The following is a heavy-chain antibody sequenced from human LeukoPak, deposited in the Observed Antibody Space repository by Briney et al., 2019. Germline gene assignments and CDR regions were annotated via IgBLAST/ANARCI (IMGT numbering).Heavy chain of an antibody. V-gene: IGHV3-23*01. CDR3: AKSENYDSSGYVYIPESYYFDY. Sequence: GGSLRLSCAASGFTFSSYAMSWVRQAPGKGLEWVSAISGSGGSTYYADSVTGRFTISRDNSKNTLYLQMNSLRAEDTAVYYCAKSENYDSSGYVYIPESYYFDYWGQGTLVTVSS. CDR2: ISGSGGST. D-gene: IGHD3-22*01. J-gene: IGHJ4*02. CDR1: GFTFSSYA.